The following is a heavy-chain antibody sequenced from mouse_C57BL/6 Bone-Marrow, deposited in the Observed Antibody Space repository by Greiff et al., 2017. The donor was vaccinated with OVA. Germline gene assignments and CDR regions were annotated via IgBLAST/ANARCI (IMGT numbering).Heavy chain of an antibody. V-gene: IGHV1-26*01. J-gene: IGHJ2*01. Sequence: EVQLQQSGPELVKPGASVKISCKASGYTFTDYYMNWVKQSHGKSLEWIGDINPNNGGTSYNQKFKGKATLTVDKSSSTAYMELRRLTSEDSAVYYGARGGAAQVYFDYWGQGTTLTVSS. D-gene: IGHD3-2*02. CDR2: INPNNGGT. CDR1: GYTFTDYY. CDR3: ARGGAAQVYFDY.